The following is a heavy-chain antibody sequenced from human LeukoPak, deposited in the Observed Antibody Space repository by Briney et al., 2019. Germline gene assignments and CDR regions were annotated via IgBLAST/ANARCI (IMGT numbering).Heavy chain of an antibody. J-gene: IGHJ4*02. CDR2: IYSGGGT. CDR1: GFTVSSNY. Sequence: GGSLRLSCAASGFTVSSNYMSWVRQAPGKGLEWVSVIYSGGGTYYADSVKGRFTISRDNSKNTLYLQMNSLRAEDTAVYYCARDSSGYYYFDYWGQGTLVTVSS. CDR3: ARDSSGYYYFDY. D-gene: IGHD5-12*01. V-gene: IGHV3-66*01.